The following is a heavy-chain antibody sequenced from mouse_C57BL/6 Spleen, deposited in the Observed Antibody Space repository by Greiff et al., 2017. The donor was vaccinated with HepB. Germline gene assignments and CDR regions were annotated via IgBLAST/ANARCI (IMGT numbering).Heavy chain of an antibody. J-gene: IGHJ2*01. CDR2: ISYDGSN. V-gene: IGHV3-6*01. Sequence: ESGPGLVKPSQSLSLTCSVTGYSITSGYYWNWIRQFPGNKLEWMGYISYDGSNNYNPSLKNRISITRDTSKNQFFLKLNSVTTEDTATYYCAREGRQLRLKAFDYWGQGTTLTVSS. CDR1: GYSITSGYY. CDR3: AREGRQLRLKAFDY. D-gene: IGHD3-2*02.